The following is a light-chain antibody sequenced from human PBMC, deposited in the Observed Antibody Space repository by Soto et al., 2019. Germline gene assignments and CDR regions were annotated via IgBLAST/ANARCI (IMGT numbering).Light chain of an antibody. V-gene: IGLV7-46*01. Sequence: QTVVTQEPSLTVSPGGTVTLTCGSSDGPVTFGHYPYWYQQRPGQVPRTLIYDTTNRQSWAPARFSGFLVGVKAALTLSGAQPEDEADYYCLLTYSGGRVFGGGTKLTV. CDR2: DTT. CDR1: DGPVTFGHY. J-gene: IGLJ2*01. CDR3: LLTYSGGRV.